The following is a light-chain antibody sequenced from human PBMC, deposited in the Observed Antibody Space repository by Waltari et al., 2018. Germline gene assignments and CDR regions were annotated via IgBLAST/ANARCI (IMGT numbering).Light chain of an antibody. CDR2: NTY. J-gene: IGKJ1*01. CDR3: QHNVRLPVT. CDR1: QSVGRS. Sequence: EIVLTQSPGTLSLSPGERATLSCRASQSVGRSLVWYQQKPGQAPRLVIYNTYTRDTGIPDRFSGSGSGTDFSLTISRLEPEDFAVYYCQHNVRLPVTFGQGTKVEIK. V-gene: IGKV3-20*01.